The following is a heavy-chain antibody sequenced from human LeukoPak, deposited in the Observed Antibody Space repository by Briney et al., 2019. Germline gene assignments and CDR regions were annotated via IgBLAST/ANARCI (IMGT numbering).Heavy chain of an antibody. CDR3: AREDYDDYVGCFDC. D-gene: IGHD4-17*01. CDR1: GFTISRNW. J-gene: IGHJ4*02. Sequence: GGSLRLSCAASGFTISRNWMSWVRQAQGQGLELVANIKEDGSETSYVDSVQGRFTISSDNAKNSLYLQMNSLRAEDTAVYYCAREDYDDYVGCFDCWGQGTLVTVSS. CDR2: IKEDGSET. V-gene: IGHV3-7*05.